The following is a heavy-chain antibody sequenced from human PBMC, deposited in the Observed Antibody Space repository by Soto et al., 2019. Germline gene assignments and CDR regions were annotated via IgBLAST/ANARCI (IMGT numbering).Heavy chain of an antibody. CDR3: ARVGLVVPADHDAFDI. CDR1: GYTFTSYA. D-gene: IGHD2-2*01. J-gene: IGHJ3*02. Sequence: QVQLVQSGAEVKKPGASVKVSCKASGYTFTSYAMHWVRQAPGQRLEWMGWINAGNGNTKYSQKFQGRVTITRDTSASTAYMELSSLRSEDTAVYYCARVGLVVPADHDAFDIWGQGTMVTVS. CDR2: INAGNGNT. V-gene: IGHV1-3*01.